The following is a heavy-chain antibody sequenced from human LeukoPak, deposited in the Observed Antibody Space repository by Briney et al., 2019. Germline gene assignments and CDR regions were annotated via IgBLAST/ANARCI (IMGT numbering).Heavy chain of an antibody. Sequence: MASETLSLTCTVSGGSISSSSYYWGWIRQPPGKGLEWIGCIYNSGSTSYHSGNTKFNPSLKSRVTLSVDTSKNQFSLKLTSVTAADTAVYYCARDSSGLDAFDVWGPGTMVTVSS. J-gene: IGHJ3*01. V-gene: IGHV4-39*07. CDR3: ARDSSGLDAFDV. CDR2: IYNSGSTSY. D-gene: IGHD3-22*01. CDR1: GGSISSSSYY.